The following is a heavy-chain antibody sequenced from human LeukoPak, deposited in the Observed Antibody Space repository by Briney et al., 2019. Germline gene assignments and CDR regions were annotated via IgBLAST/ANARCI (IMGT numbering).Heavy chain of an antibody. Sequence: ASVKVSCKVSGYTLTELSMHWVRQAPGKGLERMGGFDPEDGETIYAQKFQGRVTMTEDTSTDTAYMELSSLRSEDTAVYYCATDFKVEVAGSSDYGAWGQGTLVTVSS. CDR1: GYTLTELS. CDR2: FDPEDGET. J-gene: IGHJ4*02. D-gene: IGHD6-19*01. V-gene: IGHV1-24*01. CDR3: ATDFKVEVAGSSDYGA.